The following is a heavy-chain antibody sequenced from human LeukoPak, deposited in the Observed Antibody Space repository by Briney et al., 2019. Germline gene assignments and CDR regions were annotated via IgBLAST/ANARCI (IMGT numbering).Heavy chain of an antibody. CDR3: AKDMGYCSSATCYGLDY. Sequence: GGSLRLSCAASGFTFSSYAMSWVRQAPGKGLEWVSAISGSGGSTYYAGSVKGRFTMSRDNSNNTLYLQMNSLRAEDTAVYYCAKDMGYCSSATCYGLDYWGQGTLVTVSS. CDR2: ISGSGGST. D-gene: IGHD2-2*01. CDR1: GFTFSSYA. V-gene: IGHV3-23*01. J-gene: IGHJ4*02.